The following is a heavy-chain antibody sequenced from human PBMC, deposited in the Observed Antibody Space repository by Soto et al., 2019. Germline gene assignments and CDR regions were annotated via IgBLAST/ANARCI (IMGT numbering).Heavy chain of an antibody. CDR3: ATVIAAAPGSFDY. J-gene: IGHJ4*02. D-gene: IGHD6-13*01. CDR2: ISGTGGST. Sequence: GGSLRLSCAASGFTFSSYDMSWVRQAPGKGLEWVSGISGTGGSTHYADSVKGRFTISRDNSKNTLYLQMNSLRVEDTAVYYCATVIAAAPGSFDYWGQGTLVTVSS. CDR1: GFTFSSYD. V-gene: IGHV3-23*01.